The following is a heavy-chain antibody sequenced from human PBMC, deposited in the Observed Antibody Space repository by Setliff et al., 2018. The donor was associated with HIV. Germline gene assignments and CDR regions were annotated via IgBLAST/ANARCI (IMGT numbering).Heavy chain of an antibody. V-gene: IGHV1-18*01. D-gene: IGHD2-2*01. J-gene: IGHJ3*02. CDR2: ISAYNGNT. Sequence: ASVKVSCKASGYSFTTSGVSWVRQAPGQGLEWMGWISAYNGNTNYAQKLQGRVTMTTDTSTSTAYMELRSLRSDDTAVYYCAIGMTSDAFDIWGQGTMVTVSS. CDR1: GYSFTTSG. CDR3: AIGMTSDAFDI.